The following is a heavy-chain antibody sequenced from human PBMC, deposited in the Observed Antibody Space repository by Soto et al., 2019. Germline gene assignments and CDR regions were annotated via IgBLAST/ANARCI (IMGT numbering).Heavy chain of an antibody. CDR3: ARFIAVAGTYYYGMDV. CDR1: GGSFSGYY. D-gene: IGHD6-19*01. J-gene: IGHJ6*02. V-gene: IGHV4-34*01. CDR2: INHSGST. Sequence: QVQLQQWGAGLLKPSETLSLTCAVYGGSFSGYYWSWIRQPPGKGVEWIGEINHSGSTNYHPSLKSRVTISVDTSKNQFSLKLSSVTAADTAVYYCARFIAVAGTYYYGMDVWGQGTTVTVSS.